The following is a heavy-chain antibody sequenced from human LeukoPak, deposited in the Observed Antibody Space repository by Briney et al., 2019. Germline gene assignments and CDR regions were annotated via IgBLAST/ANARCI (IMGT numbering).Heavy chain of an antibody. V-gene: IGHV3-7*03. CDR2: IKQDGSEK. J-gene: IGHJ6*03. CDR3: ARDEPGPFSSGWYFSLVGNYYYYMDV. D-gene: IGHD6-19*01. CDR1: GFTFSSYW. Sequence: GGSLRLSCAASGFTFSSYWMSWVRQAPGKGLEWVANIKQDGSEKYYVDSVKGRFTISRDNAKNSLYLQMNSLRAEDTAVYYCARDEPGPFSSGWYFSLVGNYYYYMDVWGKGTTVTISS.